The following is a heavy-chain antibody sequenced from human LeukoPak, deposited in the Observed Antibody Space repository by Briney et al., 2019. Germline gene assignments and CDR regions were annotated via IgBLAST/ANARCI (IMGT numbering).Heavy chain of an antibody. CDR3: ARDPGWDTAMVPDY. V-gene: IGHV1-18*01. CDR2: ISAYNGNT. D-gene: IGHD5-18*01. CDR1: GYTFTSYG. Sequence: ASVKVSCKASGYTFTSYGISWVRQAPGQGLEWMGWISAYNGNTNYAQKLQGRVTMTTDTSTSAAYMELRSLRPDDTAVYYCARDPGWDTAMVPDYWGQGTLVTVSS. J-gene: IGHJ4*02.